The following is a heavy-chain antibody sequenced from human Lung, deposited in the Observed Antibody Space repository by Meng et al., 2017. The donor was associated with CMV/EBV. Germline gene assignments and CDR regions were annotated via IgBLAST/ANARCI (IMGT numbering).Heavy chain of an antibody. CDR3: ARMVTGGYYLDY. J-gene: IGHJ4*01. CDR2: TYSTRGI. V-gene: IGHV4-30-4*02. CDR1: GASVGSGAYY. D-gene: IGHD2-21*02. Sequence: SXTXSLXCTVSGASVGSGAYYWSWIRQPPGKGLEWIGYTYSTRGIFYNPSLKSRLIISLDTSKNQFSLQLKSVTAADAAVYYCARMVTGGYYLDYWGQGSLVTVSS.